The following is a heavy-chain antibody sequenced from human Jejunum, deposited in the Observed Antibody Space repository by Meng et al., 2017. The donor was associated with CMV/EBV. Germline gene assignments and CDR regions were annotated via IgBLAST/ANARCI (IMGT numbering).Heavy chain of an antibody. CDR1: SVSSKNSY. J-gene: IGHJ4*02. CDR3: ARTEEAKVGWGAFDY. D-gene: IGHD3-16*01. CDR2: NYKGGNT. Sequence: SVSSKNSYGEWNRQPPGEGRKWVGGNYKGGNTYYKPYLKTRVTISRDKSKNQFSLKLSYVTAADTAVYYCARTEEAKVGWGAFDYWGQGTLVTVSS. V-gene: IGHV4-39*07.